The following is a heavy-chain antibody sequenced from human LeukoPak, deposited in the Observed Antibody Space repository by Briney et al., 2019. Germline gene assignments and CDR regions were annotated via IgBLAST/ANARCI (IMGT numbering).Heavy chain of an antibody. CDR3: AREANYYGSGSYFEGTFDY. V-gene: IGHV4-34*01. Sequence: KTSETLSLTCAVYGGSFSGYYWSWIRQPPGKGLEWIGEINHSGSTNYNPSLKSRVTISADTSKNEFSLRLTSVTAADTAVYYCAREANYYGSGSYFEGTFDYWGQGSLVTVSS. J-gene: IGHJ4*02. D-gene: IGHD3-10*01. CDR2: INHSGST. CDR1: GGSFSGYY.